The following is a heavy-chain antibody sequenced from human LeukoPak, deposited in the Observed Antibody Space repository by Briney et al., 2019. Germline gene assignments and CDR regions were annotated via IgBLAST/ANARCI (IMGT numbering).Heavy chain of an antibody. CDR2: IRYDGSNK. D-gene: IGHD3-22*01. J-gene: IGHJ4*02. Sequence: GGSLRLSCAASRFTFSSYGMHWVRQAPGKGLEWVAFIRYDGSNKYYADSVKGRFTIYRDNSKNTLYLQMNSLRAEDTAVYYCAKDISYYDSSGYPGSYWGQGTLVTVSS. CDR3: AKDISYYDSSGYPGSY. V-gene: IGHV3-30*02. CDR1: RFTFSSYG.